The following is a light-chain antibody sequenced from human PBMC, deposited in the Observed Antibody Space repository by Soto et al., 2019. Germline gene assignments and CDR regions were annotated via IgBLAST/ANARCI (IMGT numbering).Light chain of an antibody. Sequence: QAVLTQPPSVSAAPGRKVTISCSGSSSNIGNNYVSWYQQFPGTAPQLLIYDNNKRPSGIPDRFSGSKSGTSATLGITGLQTGDEADYYCGTWDSSLSAWVFGGGTKVTVL. J-gene: IGLJ3*02. CDR3: GTWDSSLSAWV. CDR1: SSNIGNNY. V-gene: IGLV1-51*01. CDR2: DNN.